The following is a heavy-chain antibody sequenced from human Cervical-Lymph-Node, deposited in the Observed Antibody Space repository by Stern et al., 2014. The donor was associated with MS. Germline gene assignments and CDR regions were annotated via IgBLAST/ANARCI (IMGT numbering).Heavy chain of an antibody. J-gene: IGHJ4*02. Sequence: QVQLVQSGAEVKKPGASVNVSCKASGYTFSSFAITWVRQAPGQGLEWMGTITVYNGNTNYAQRVQDRVTMTTDTSTNTAYMAVRTLRSDDTAFFSWGRGWGNTRHWGQGTLVTVSS. V-gene: IGHV1-18*01. CDR3: GRGWGNTRH. CDR2: ITVYNGNT. CDR1: GYTFSSFA. D-gene: IGHD3-16*01.